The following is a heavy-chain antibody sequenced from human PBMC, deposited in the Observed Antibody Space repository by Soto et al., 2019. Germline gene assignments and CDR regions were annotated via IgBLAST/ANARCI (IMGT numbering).Heavy chain of an antibody. J-gene: IGHJ6*02. CDR2: ILSNGEK. V-gene: IGHV2-26*01. Sequence: AGPKLEYNTDALTMTYAVTGFARSNARMGVGWIRQPQGNALEWLADILSNGEKSYSTSLKSRLTISKDTSKSQVVLTMTNMEPVDTATYYCARLRSHDFWSGNPYYYYGMVVWGRGTTVTV. CDR3: ARLRSHDFWSGNPYYYYGMVV. D-gene: IGHD3-3*01. CDR1: GFARSNARMG.